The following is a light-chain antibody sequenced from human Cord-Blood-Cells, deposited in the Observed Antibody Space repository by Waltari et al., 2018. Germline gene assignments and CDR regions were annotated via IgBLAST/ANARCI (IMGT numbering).Light chain of an antibody. CDR2: EGS. V-gene: IGLV2-23*01. CDR1: SSHVGSYNL. J-gene: IGLJ3*02. Sequence: QSALTQPASVSGSPGQSITISCTGTSSHVGSYNLSSWYQQHPGKAPKPMIYEGSKRPSGVSNRFSGSKSGNTASLTISGLQAEDEADYYCCSYAGSSTSWVFGGGTKLTVL. CDR3: CSYAGSSTSWV.